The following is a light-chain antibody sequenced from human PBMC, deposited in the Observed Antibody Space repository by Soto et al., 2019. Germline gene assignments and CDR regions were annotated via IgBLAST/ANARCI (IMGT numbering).Light chain of an antibody. Sequence: DIQMTQSPSTVSASVGERVTITCRASQNINSWLAWYQQKPGSAPKVLIYGASSLESGVPSRFSGSRSETEFTLTISSLQPDDFATYYCQQYDTYWTFGQGTKV. J-gene: IGKJ1*01. V-gene: IGKV1-5*01. CDR2: GAS. CDR3: QQYDTYWT. CDR1: QNINSW.